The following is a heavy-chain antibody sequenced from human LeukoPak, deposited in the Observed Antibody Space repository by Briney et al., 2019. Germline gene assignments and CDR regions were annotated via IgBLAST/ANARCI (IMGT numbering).Heavy chain of an antibody. Sequence: GGSLGLSCAASGFTFSGSAMHWVRQASGKGLEWVGRIRSKANSYATAYAASVKGRFTISRDDSKNTGYLQMDSLKTEDTAVYYCTSLKERYCSSTSCSRPPNDYWGQGTLVTVSS. J-gene: IGHJ4*02. CDR1: GFTFSGSA. V-gene: IGHV3-73*01. D-gene: IGHD2-2*01. CDR3: TSLKERYCSSTSCSRPPNDY. CDR2: IRSKANSYAT.